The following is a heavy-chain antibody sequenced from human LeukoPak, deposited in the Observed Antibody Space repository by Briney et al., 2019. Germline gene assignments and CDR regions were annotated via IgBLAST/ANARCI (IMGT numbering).Heavy chain of an antibody. CDR2: ISSSSSFI. CDR1: GFTFSSYN. D-gene: IGHD6-19*01. Sequence: GGSLRLSCAASGFTFSSYNMNWVRQTPGKGLEWVSSISSSSSFIYYADSVKGRFTISRDNAKNTLYLQTNSLRAEDTAVYYCARGVAGTWYFDLWGRGTLVTVSS. CDR3: ARGVAGTWYFDL. J-gene: IGHJ2*01. V-gene: IGHV3-21*01.